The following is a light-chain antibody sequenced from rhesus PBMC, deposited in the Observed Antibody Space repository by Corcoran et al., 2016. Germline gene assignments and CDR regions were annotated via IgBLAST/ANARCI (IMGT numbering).Light chain of an antibody. CDR3: MQSTKDPT. CDR2: KVT. Sequence: DIVMTQTPLSLPVTPGEPASISCRSSQSLLHSNGNTYLDWYLQKPGQSPRLLLSKVTNRDSGVPDRCSGSGSGTDFTLKISRVEPEDVGVYYCMQSTKDPTFGQGTKVEIK. V-gene: IGKV2S2*01. J-gene: IGKJ1*01. CDR1: QSLLHSNGNTY.